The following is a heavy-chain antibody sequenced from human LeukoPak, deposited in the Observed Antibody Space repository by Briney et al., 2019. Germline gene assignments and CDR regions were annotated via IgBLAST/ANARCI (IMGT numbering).Heavy chain of an antibody. Sequence: ASVKVSCKAPGYTFTSYGISWVRQAPGQGLEWMGWISAYNGNTNYAQKLQGRVTMTTGTSTSTAYMELSSLRSEDTALYYCARAGEYCSGGSCYSGVYFDYWGQGTLVTVSS. D-gene: IGHD2-15*01. V-gene: IGHV1-18*01. CDR1: GYTFTSYG. J-gene: IGHJ4*02. CDR2: ISAYNGNT. CDR3: ARAGEYCSGGSCYSGVYFDY.